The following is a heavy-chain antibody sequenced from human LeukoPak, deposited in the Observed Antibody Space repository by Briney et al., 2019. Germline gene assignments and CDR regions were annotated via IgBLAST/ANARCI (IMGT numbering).Heavy chain of an antibody. CDR2: ITSSGSTI. CDR3: ARGPYSSNWYVDY. J-gene: IGHJ4*02. V-gene: IGHV3-48*03. D-gene: IGHD6-13*01. CDR1: GFTFSSYE. Sequence: PGGSLRLSCAVSGFTFSSYEMNWVRQAPGKGLEWVSYITSSGSTIYYADSVKGRFTISRDNVKNSLYLQMNSLRAEDTAVYYCARGPYSSNWYVDYWGQGTLVTVAS.